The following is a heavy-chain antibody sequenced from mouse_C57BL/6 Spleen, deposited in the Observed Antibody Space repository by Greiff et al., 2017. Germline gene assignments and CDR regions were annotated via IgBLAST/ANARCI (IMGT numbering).Heavy chain of an antibody. J-gene: IGHJ4*01. CDR3: AREGFYYDYDWAMDY. D-gene: IGHD2-4*01. Sequence: EVQLQQSGPGLVKPSQSLSLTCSVTGYSITSGYYWNWIRQFPGNKLEWMGYISYDGSNNYNPSLKNRISITRATSKNQFFLKLNSVTTEDTATYYCAREGFYYDYDWAMDYWGQGTSVTVSS. V-gene: IGHV3-6*01. CDR1: GYSITSGYY. CDR2: ISYDGSN.